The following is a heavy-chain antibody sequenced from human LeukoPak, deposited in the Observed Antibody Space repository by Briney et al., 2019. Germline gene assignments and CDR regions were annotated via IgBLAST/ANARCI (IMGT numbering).Heavy chain of an antibody. V-gene: IGHV3-23*01. CDR1: GFTFSSYA. CDR2: ISGSGGST. J-gene: IGHJ4*02. Sequence: GGSLRLSCAASGFTFSSYAMSWVRQAPGKGLEWVSAISGSGGSTYYADSVKGRFTISRDNSKNTLYLQMNSLRAEDTAVYYCAKGSPDVDTAMVSLFDYWGQGTLATVSS. CDR3: AKGSPDVDTAMVSLFDY. D-gene: IGHD5-18*01.